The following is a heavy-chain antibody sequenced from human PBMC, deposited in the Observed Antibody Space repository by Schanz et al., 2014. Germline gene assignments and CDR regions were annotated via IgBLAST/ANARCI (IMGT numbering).Heavy chain of an antibody. CDR2: ISTYTGNT. D-gene: IGHD6-13*01. J-gene: IGHJ3*01. CDR1: GYTFTSYG. Sequence: QVQLVQSGPEVKKPGASVKVSCKASGYTFTSYGVSWVRQAPGQGLEWMGWISTYTGNTNYAQRLQDRVTMTTDTSTSTAYRELRSLRSDDTDVDYCERNVIATGRAFDLWGPGTMVTVS. V-gene: IGHV1-18*04. CDR3: ERNVIATGRAFDL.